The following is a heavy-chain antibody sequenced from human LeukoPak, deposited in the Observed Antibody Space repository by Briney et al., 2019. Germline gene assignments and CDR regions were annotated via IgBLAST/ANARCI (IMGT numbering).Heavy chain of an antibody. J-gene: IGHJ5*02. CDR2: INTKSGRT. CDR1: GYRFTDYY. CDR3: ARADFIDAGPYLIGP. V-gene: IGHV1-2*02. Sequence: ASVKVSCKTSGYRFTDYYIHWVRQAPGQGLEWMGWINTKSGRTGSARKFQGRVTMTRDPSITTVYMDMAWLTSDDTAIYFCARADFIDAGPYLIGPWGQGTLVTVSS. D-gene: IGHD3-3*01.